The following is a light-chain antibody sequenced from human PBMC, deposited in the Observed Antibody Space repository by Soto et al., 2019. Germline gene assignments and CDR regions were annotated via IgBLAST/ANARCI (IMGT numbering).Light chain of an antibody. CDR2: QDN. V-gene: IGLV3-1*01. CDR1: KLGNKY. CDR3: QAWDSRSYVV. J-gene: IGLJ3*02. Sequence: SYELTQPPSVSVSPGQTAIITCSGDKLGNKYTCWYQQKPGQSPVLVIYQDNKRPSGLPERFSGSNSGNTATLTISGTQAMDEADYYCQAWDSRSYVVFGGGTKLTVL.